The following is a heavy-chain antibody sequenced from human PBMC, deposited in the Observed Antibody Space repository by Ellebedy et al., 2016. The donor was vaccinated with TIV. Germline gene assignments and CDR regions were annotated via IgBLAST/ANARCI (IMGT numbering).Heavy chain of an antibody. J-gene: IGHJ4*02. V-gene: IGHV1-2*02. CDR1: GYTFHSYG. D-gene: IGHD3-10*01. CDR3: VRDLWDGSDF. CDR2: VNPDNGAT. Sequence: ASVKVSCXASGYTFHSYGINWVRQAPGQGLEWMGWVNPDNGATNYAQKFHGRVTMSRDTSISTVWMELDSLKSDDTAIYYCVRDLWDGSDFWGPGSLVTASS.